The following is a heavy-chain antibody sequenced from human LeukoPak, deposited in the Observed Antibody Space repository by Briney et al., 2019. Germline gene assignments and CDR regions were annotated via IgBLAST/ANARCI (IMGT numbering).Heavy chain of an antibody. J-gene: IGHJ4*02. V-gene: IGHV4-34*01. CDR1: SGSLSGYY. CDR3: ARPSGGTPFKRFDY. D-gene: IGHD1-1*01. Sequence: SETLSLTCAVYSGSLSGYYWSWIRQPPGRGLEWIGEINRSGSANYNPSLKGRVTISVDTSKNLFSLKLTSVTAADTAMYYCARPSGGTPFKRFDYWGQGTLVTVSS. CDR2: INRSGSA.